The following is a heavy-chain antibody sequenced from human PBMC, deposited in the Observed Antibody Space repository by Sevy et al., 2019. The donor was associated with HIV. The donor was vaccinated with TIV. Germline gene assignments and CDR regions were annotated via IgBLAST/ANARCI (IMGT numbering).Heavy chain of an antibody. V-gene: IGHV3-23*01. D-gene: IGHD3-9*01. CDR2: INSDSGVRT. CDR1: GFTFRIYG. Sequence: GGSLRLSCAASGFTFRIYGFSWVRQAPGKGLEWVSAINSDSGVRTDYTDSVKGRFTISRDNSKNTLYLQMNSLRVDDTAVYYCARDQSDRRYDYWGQGTLVTVSS. J-gene: IGHJ4*02. CDR3: ARDQSDRRYDY.